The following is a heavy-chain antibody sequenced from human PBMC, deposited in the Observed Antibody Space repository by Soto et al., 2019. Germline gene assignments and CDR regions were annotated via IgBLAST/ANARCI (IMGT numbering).Heavy chain of an antibody. CDR1: GGSISSGGYY. CDR3: ARDRVTRGYFDY. Sequence: PSETLSLTCTVSGGSISSGGYYWSWIRQHPGKGLEWIGYIYYSGSTYYNPSLKSRVTISVDTSKNQFSLKLSSVTAADTAVYYCARDRVTRGYFDYWGQGTLVTVSS. D-gene: IGHD3-10*01. CDR2: IYYSGST. J-gene: IGHJ4*02. V-gene: IGHV4-31*02.